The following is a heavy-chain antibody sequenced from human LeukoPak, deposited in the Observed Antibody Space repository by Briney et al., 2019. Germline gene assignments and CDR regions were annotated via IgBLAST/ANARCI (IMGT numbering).Heavy chain of an antibody. CDR2: INHSGST. Sequence: PSETLSLTCAVYGGSFRGYYWSWIRQPPGEGLEGIGEINHSGSTNYNPSLKSRVTISVDTSKNQFSLKLSSVTAADTAVYYCAIGFITGTVEDYWGQGTLVTVSS. J-gene: IGHJ4*02. CDR3: AIGFITGTVEDY. CDR1: GGSFRGYY. V-gene: IGHV4-34*01. D-gene: IGHD1-20*01.